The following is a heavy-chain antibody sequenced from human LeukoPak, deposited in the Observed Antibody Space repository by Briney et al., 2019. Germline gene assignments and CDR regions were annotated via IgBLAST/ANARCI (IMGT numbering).Heavy chain of an antibody. D-gene: IGHD2-15*01. Sequence: GGSLRLSCAASGLTFSSYAMSWVRQAPGKGLEWVGRIRNKANSYTTQYAASVQGRFTISRDDSKNSLYLQMSSLKTEDTAVYYCARGLLPYYGMDVWGQGTTVAVSS. J-gene: IGHJ6*02. CDR1: GLTFSSYA. V-gene: IGHV3-72*01. CDR3: ARGLLPYYGMDV. CDR2: IRNKANSYTT.